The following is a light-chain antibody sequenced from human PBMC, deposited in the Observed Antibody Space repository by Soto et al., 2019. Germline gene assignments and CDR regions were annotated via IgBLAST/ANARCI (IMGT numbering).Light chain of an antibody. CDR1: QTVSSSY. V-gene: IGKV3-20*01. Sequence: EIVLTQSPGTLSLSPGERATLSCRASQTVSSSYLAWYQQKPGQAPRLLIYGASTRATSIPGRFSGSASVTDFTLTISRLEPEDFAVYYCQQYGPSPMYTFGQGTNLEIK. CDR2: GAS. J-gene: IGKJ2*01. CDR3: QQYGPSPMYT.